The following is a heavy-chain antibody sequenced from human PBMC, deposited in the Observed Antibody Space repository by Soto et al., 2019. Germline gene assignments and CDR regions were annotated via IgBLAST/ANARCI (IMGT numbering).Heavy chain of an antibody. CDR3: ARDRKGLGDYGENYHYYYGMDV. J-gene: IGHJ6*02. D-gene: IGHD4-17*01. CDR2: ISSSSSTR. V-gene: IGHV3-48*02. Sequence: GGSLRLSCAAAGFTFSSYSMNWVRQAPGKGLEWVSYISSSSSTRYDAGSVKGRFTISRDNAKNSLYLQMNSLRDEDTAVYYCARDRKGLGDYGENYHYYYGMDVWGQGTTVTVSS. CDR1: GFTFSSYS.